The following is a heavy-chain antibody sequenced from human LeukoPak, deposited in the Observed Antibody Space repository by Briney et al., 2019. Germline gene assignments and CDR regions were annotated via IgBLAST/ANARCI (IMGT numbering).Heavy chain of an antibody. D-gene: IGHD5-24*01. J-gene: IGHJ4*02. V-gene: IGHV3-30-3*01. CDR2: ISYDGSNK. CDR3: ARDLEMATIPVGVGDY. CDR1: GFTFSSYA. Sequence: GESLKISCAASGFTFSSYAMHWVRQAPGKGLEWVAVISYDGSNKYYADSVKGRLTISRDNSKNTLYLQMNSLRAEDTAVYYCARDLEMATIPVGVGDYWGQGTLVTVSS.